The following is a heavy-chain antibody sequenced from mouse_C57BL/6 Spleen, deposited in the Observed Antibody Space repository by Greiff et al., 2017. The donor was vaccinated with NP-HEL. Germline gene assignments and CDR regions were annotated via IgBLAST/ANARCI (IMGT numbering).Heavy chain of an antibody. J-gene: IGHJ3*01. Sequence: QVQLQQPGAELVKPGASVKMSCKASGYTFTSYWITWVKQRPGQGLEWIGDIYPGSGSTNYNEKFKSKATLTGDTSSSTAYMQLSSLTSEVSAVYYCARWDDDGAYWGQGTLVTVSA. D-gene: IGHD2-4*01. CDR2: IYPGSGST. CDR1: GYTFTSYW. CDR3: ARWDDDGAY. V-gene: IGHV1-55*01.